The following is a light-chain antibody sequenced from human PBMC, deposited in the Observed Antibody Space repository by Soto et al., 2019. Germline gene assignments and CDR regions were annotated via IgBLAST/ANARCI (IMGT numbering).Light chain of an antibody. V-gene: IGKV1-6*01. CDR3: LQDYNYPRT. J-gene: IGKJ1*01. CDR2: TAS. Sequence: AIQMTQSPSSVSASVGDRVIITCRASQGIRNDLGWYQQKPGKAPKLLIYTASGLQNGVPSRFSGSGSGTDFTLTISSLQPEDFATYYCLQDYNYPRTFGQGTKVDIK. CDR1: QGIRND.